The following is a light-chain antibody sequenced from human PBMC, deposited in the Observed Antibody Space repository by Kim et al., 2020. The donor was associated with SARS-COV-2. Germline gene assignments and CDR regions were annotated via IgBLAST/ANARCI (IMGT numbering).Light chain of an antibody. J-gene: IGKJ4*01. CDR1: LSIGTY. Sequence: IQMTQSPLSLPASVGDRVTITCRASLSIGTYVHWYQQKPGQAPKLLVFGATSLQSGVPSRFSGSGSGTYFTLTISNLQVEDLAVYYCQQSYSAPLTFGGGTKVDIK. CDR3: QQSYSAPLT. CDR2: GAT. V-gene: IGKV1-39*01.